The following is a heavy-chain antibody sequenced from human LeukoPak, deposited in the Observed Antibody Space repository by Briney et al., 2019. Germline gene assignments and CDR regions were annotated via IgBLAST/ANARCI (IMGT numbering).Heavy chain of an antibody. J-gene: IGHJ4*02. D-gene: IGHD3-3*01. Sequence: GGSLRLSCATSGFTFSSYAMGWVRQAPGKGLEWVSAISGSGGSTYYADSVKGRFTISRDNSKNTLYLQMNSLRAEDTAVYYCAKDLSRGLRTYDYWGQGTLVTVSS. CDR3: AKDLSRGLRTYDY. CDR2: ISGSGGST. CDR1: GFTFSSYA. V-gene: IGHV3-23*01.